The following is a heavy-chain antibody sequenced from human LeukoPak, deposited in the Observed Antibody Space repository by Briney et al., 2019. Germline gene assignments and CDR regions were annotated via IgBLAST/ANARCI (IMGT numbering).Heavy chain of an antibody. V-gene: IGHV1-18*01. CDR1: GYTFTSYG. CDR3: ARDYYDILTGYYLNRFDP. D-gene: IGHD3-9*01. J-gene: IGHJ5*02. CDR2: ISAYNGNT. Sequence: ASVKVSCKASGYTFTSYGISWVRQAPGQGLEWMGWISAYNGNTNYAQKLQGRVTMTTDTSTSTAYMELRSLRSDDTAVYYCARDYYDILTGYYLNRFDPWGREPWSPSPQ.